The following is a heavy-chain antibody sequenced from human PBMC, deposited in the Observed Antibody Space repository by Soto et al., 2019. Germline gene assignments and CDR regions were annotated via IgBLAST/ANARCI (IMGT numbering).Heavy chain of an antibody. D-gene: IGHD5-12*01. J-gene: IGHJ6*02. CDR3: ARGGNGYENWPPYYYYGMDV. CDR2: IKQDGGQT. Sequence: EVQLVESGGGFVQPGGSPRLSCAASGFTFDSYWMTWVRQAPGKGLEWVAHIKQDGGQTYYVDSVKGRFTISRDNAKTSLYLQMNSLRAEDTSVYFCARGGNGYENWPPYYYYGMDVWGQGTTVTVSS. V-gene: IGHV3-7*01. CDR1: GFTFDSYW.